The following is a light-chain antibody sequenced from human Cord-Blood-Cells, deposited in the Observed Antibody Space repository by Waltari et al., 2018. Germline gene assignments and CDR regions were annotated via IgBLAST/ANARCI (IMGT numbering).Light chain of an antibody. V-gene: IGLV3-19*01. CDR1: SLRRYY. CDR2: GKN. Sequence: STELTRDPAVSVALGQTVRITCQGDSLRRYYASSYKQKPGQPTVHVLYGKNNRPSGNPDRFSGSSSGNTASLTITGAQAEDEADYYCNTRDSSGNHLVFGGGTKLTVL. CDR3: NTRDSSGNHLV. J-gene: IGLJ2*01.